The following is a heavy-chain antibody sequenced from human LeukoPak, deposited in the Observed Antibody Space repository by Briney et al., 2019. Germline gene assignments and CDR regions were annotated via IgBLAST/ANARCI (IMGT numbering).Heavy chain of an antibody. CDR1: GFTFSSYA. CDR3: AKAVGYCSSTSCYDGVY. D-gene: IGHD2-2*01. CDR2: ISGSGGST. Sequence: GGSLRLSCAASGFTFSSYAMSWVRQAPGKGLEWVSVISGSGGSTYCADSVKGRFTISRDNSKNTLYLQMNSLRAEDTAVYYCAKAVGYCSSTSCYDGVYWGQGTLVTVSS. J-gene: IGHJ4*02. V-gene: IGHV3-23*01.